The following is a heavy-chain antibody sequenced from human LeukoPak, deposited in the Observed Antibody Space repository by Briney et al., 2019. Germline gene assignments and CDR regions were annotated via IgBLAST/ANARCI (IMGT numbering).Heavy chain of an antibody. D-gene: IGHD6-19*01. V-gene: IGHV3-30-3*01. CDR3: AGDVLAVAAHPERFDY. CDR1: GFTFRNYV. Sequence: GGSLGLSCAASGFTFRNYVIHWVRQAPGKGLEWVAVISYDGSNKYYADSVKGRFTISRDNSKNTLYLQMNSLRAEDTAVYYCAGDVLAVAAHPERFDYWGQGTLVTVSS. J-gene: IGHJ4*02. CDR2: ISYDGSNK.